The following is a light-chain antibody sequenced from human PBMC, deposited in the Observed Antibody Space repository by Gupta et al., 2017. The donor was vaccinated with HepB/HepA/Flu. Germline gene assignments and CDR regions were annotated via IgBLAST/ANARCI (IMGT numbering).Light chain of an antibody. CDR2: QDS. CDR1: KLGDKY. Sequence: SYELTQPPSVSVSLGQTDSITCSGDKLGDKYACWYQQKPGQSPVLVIYQDSKRPSGIPERFSGSNSGNTATLTISGTQAMDEADYYCQAWDSSTACVVFGGGTKLTVL. J-gene: IGLJ2*01. V-gene: IGLV3-1*01. CDR3: QAWDSSTACVV.